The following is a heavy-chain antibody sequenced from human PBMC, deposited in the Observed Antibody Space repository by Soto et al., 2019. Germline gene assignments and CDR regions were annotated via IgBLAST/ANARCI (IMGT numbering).Heavy chain of an antibody. D-gene: IGHD6-13*01. CDR2: IYSGGST. V-gene: IGHV3-53*01. CDR3: ASIAAAGTQPYYFDY. Sequence: GSLRLSCAASGFTVSSNYMSWVRQAPGKGLEWVSVIYSGGSTYYADSVKGRFTISRDNSKNTLYLQMNSLRAEDTAVYYCASIAAAGTQPYYFDYWGQGTLVTVSS. CDR1: GFTVSSNY. J-gene: IGHJ4*02.